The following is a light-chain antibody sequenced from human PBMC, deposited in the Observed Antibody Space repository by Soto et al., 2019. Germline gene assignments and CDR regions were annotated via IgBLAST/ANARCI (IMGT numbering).Light chain of an antibody. CDR3: QQYDNLPPGT. Sequence: DIQMTQSPSSLSASVGDRVTITCQASQDISNYLNWYQQKPGKAPKLLIYDASNLETGVPSRFSGSGSGTDFTFTISSLQPVDIATYYCQQYDNLPPGTFGPGTKVDIK. V-gene: IGKV1-33*01. J-gene: IGKJ3*01. CDR1: QDISNY. CDR2: DAS.